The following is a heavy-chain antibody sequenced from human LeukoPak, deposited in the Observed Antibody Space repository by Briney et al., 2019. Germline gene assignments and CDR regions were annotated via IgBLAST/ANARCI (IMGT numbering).Heavy chain of an antibody. CDR3: ARAALTSYSSSWIDY. CDR1: GFTFSSYW. D-gene: IGHD6-13*01. J-gene: IGHJ4*02. Sequence: PGGSLRLSCAASGFTFSSYWMSWVRQAPGKGLEWVANIKQDGSEKYYVDSVKGRFTISRGNAKNSLYLQMNSLRAEDTAVYYCARAALTSYSSSWIDYWGQGTLVTVSS. CDR2: IKQDGSEK. V-gene: IGHV3-7*01.